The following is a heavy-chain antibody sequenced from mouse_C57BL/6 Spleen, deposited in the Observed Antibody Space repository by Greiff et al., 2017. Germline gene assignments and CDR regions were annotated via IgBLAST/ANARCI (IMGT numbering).Heavy chain of an antibody. Sequence: EVQRVESEGGLVQPGSSMKLSCTASGFTFSDYYMAWVRQVPEKGLEWVANINYDGSSTYYLDSLKSRFIISRDNAKNILYLQMSSLKSEDTATYYCAREDGGYYVLDYWGQGTTLTVSS. V-gene: IGHV5-16*01. D-gene: IGHD2-3*01. CDR3: AREDGGYYVLDY. J-gene: IGHJ2*01. CDR1: GFTFSDYY. CDR2: INYDGSST.